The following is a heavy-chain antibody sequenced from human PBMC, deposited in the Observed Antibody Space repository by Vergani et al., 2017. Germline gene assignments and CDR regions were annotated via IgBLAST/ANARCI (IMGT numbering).Heavy chain of an antibody. CDR1: GFTFSSYG. CDR2: ISHDGSNK. Sequence: QVQLVESGGGVVQPGRSLRLSCAASGFTFSSYGMHWVRQAPGKGLEWVAVISHDGSNKYYADSVKGRFTISRDNSKNTLYLQMNSLRAEDTAVYYCAKGPLWFGELFPSPNRNWYFDLWGRGTLVTVSS. V-gene: IGHV3-30*18. J-gene: IGHJ2*01. CDR3: AKGPLWFGELFPSPNRNWYFDL. D-gene: IGHD3-10*01.